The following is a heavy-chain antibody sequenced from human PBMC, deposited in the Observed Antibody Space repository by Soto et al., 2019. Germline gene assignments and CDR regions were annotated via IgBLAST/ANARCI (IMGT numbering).Heavy chain of an antibody. V-gene: IGHV3-30*18. Sequence: GGSLRLSCAASGFTFSYYGLHWVRHAPGKGLEWVAGISYDGSNRYYGDSVKGRFSISRDNPNNTLYLQMNSLRDEDTAVYYCAKGGRIPTSSVDYWGQGTPVTVS. CDR3: AKGGRIPTSSVDY. CDR2: ISYDGSNR. J-gene: IGHJ4*02. D-gene: IGHD2-2*01. CDR1: GFTFSYYG.